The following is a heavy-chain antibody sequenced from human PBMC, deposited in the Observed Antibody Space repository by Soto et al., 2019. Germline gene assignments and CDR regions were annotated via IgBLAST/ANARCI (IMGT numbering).Heavy chain of an antibody. CDR1: GYPVTAYY. V-gene: IGHV1-2*02. Sequence: QLHLVQSGAVVKKPGASVTVSCSASGYPVTAYYMHWVRQAPGRGLEWMGGINPATGAAKYTQTFQGRVTMTRDTSTGTVLLELSGLTSEDTAVFYCARGGGVGVAGSAAFDMWGQGTLVTVSS. J-gene: IGHJ3*02. D-gene: IGHD3-3*01. CDR2: INPATGAA. CDR3: ARGGGVGVAGSAAFDM.